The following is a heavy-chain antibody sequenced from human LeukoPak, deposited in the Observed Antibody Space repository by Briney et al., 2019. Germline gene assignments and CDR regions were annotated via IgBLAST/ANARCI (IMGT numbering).Heavy chain of an antibody. J-gene: IGHJ5*02. V-gene: IGHV4-61*01. D-gene: IGHD3-10*01. CDR1: GGSFNSGNYY. Sequence: SETLSLTCTVSGGSFNSGNYYWSWIRQPPGKGLEWIVYIYYSGSTNYNPSLKSRVTISVDTSKNQFSLKLSSVTAADTAVYYCARGRVRFDPWGQGTLVTVSS. CDR2: IYYSGST. CDR3: ARGRVRFDP.